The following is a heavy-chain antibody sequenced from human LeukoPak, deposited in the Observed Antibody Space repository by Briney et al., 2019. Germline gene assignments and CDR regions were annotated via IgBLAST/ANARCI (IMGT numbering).Heavy chain of an antibody. D-gene: IGHD2-21*02. J-gene: IGHJ4*02. CDR2: ISGSGGST. V-gene: IGHV3-23*01. CDR1: GFTFSSYS. CDR3: AKDIVVVTAIPPPFDY. Sequence: GGSLRLSCAASGFTFSSYSMNWVRQAPGKGLEWVSAISGSGGSTYYADSVKGRFTISRDNSKNTLYLQMNSLRAEDTAVYYCAKDIVVVTAIPPPFDYWGQGTLVTVSS.